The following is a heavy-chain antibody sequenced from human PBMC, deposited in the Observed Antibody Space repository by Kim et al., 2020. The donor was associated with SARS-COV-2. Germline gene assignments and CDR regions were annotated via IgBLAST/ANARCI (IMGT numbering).Heavy chain of an antibody. D-gene: IGHD3-22*01. V-gene: IGHV4-34*01. CDR1: GGSFSGYY. CDR3: ARGPLRITMIVVVDMPFDY. CDR2: INHSGST. Sequence: SETLSLTCAVYGGSFSGYYWSWIRQPPGKGLEWIGEINHSGSTNYNPSLKSRVTISVDTSKNQFSLKLSSVTAADTAVYYCARGPLRITMIVVVDMPFDYWGQGTLVTVSS. J-gene: IGHJ4*02.